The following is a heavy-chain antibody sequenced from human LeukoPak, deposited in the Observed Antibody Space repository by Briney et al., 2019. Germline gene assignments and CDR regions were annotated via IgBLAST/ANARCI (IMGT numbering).Heavy chain of an antibody. V-gene: IGHV4-39*07. D-gene: IGHD3-22*01. CDR2: IYYSGST. CDR3: ARADYYDSSGYRTPFDY. CDR1: GGSISSSSYY. J-gene: IGHJ4*02. Sequence: PSETLSLTCTVSGGSISSSSYYWGWIRQPPGKGLEWIGSIYYSGSTYYNPSLKSRVTISVDTSKNQFSLKLSSVTAADTAVYYCARADYYDSSGYRTPFDYWGQGTLVTVSS.